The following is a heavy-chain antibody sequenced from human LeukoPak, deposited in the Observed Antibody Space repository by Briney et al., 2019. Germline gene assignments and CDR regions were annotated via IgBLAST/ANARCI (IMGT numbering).Heavy chain of an antibody. Sequence: GGSLRLSCAASGFTFSSYAMHCVRHAPGKALEYVSAISSNGGSTYYANSVKGRFTISRDNSKNTLYLQMGSLRAEDMAVYYCARGAQYSSSWSHFLDWGKGTLVTVSS. CDR2: ISSNGGST. V-gene: IGHV3-64*01. CDR3: ARGAQYSSSWSHFLD. CDR1: GFTFSSYA. D-gene: IGHD6-13*01. J-gene: IGHJ1*01.